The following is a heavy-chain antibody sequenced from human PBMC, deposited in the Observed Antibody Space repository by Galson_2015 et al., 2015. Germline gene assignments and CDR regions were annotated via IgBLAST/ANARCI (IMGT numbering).Heavy chain of an antibody. J-gene: IGHJ4*02. D-gene: IGHD3-10*01. Sequence: SVKVSCKVSGYTLTELSMHWVRQAPGKGLEWMGGFDPEDGETIYAQKFQGRVTMTEDTSTDTAYMELSSLRSEDTAVYYCATRNTMVRGVIITGYYFDYWGQGTLVTVSS. CDR2: FDPEDGET. V-gene: IGHV1-24*01. CDR3: ATRNTMVRGVIITGYYFDY. CDR1: GYTLTELS.